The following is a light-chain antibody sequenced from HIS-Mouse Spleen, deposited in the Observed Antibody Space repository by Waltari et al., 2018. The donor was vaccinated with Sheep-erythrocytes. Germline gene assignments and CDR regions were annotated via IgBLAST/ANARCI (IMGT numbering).Light chain of an antibody. J-gene: IGLJ2*01. CDR2: DVS. V-gene: IGLV2-11*01. CDR3: CSYAGSYTVV. Sequence: QSALTQPRSASGSPGQSVTISCTGTSSEVGGYKYVSWYQQHPGKAPKLMIYDVSKRPSVVPDRFSGSKSGNTASLTISGLQAEDEADYYCCSYAGSYTVVFGGGTKLTVL. CDR1: SSEVGGYKY.